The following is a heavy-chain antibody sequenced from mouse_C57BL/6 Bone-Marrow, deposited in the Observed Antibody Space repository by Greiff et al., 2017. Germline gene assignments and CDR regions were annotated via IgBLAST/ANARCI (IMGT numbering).Heavy chain of an antibody. CDR1: GYTFTSYW. J-gene: IGHJ2*01. D-gene: IGHD2-1*01. Sequence: QVQLQQPGAELVKPGASVKLSCKASGYTFTSYWMHWVKQRPGQGLEWIGMIHPNSGSTNYNEKFKSKATLTVDKSSSTAYMQLSSLTSEDSAVYYCATRAPCDYGNSYSCGFGGQGTTLTVTS. CDR2: IHPNSGST. CDR3: ATRAPCDYGNSYSCGF. V-gene: IGHV1-64*01.